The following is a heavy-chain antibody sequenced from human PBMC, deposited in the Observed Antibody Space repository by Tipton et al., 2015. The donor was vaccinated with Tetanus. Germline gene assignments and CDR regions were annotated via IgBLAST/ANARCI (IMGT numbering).Heavy chain of an antibody. Sequence: GLVKPSGTLSLTCNVSGGSITSYFWSWIRQAPGKGLEWIGCIYYSGTTYYNPSLRSRLSISVDTSKNQFSLSLASVTAADTAIYYCARAELRRGFSGYLYYDLWGRGILVTVSS. CDR1: GGSITSYF. D-gene: IGHD5-12*01. CDR2: IYYSGTT. CDR3: ARAELRRGFSGYLYYDL. J-gene: IGHJ2*01. V-gene: IGHV4-59*12.